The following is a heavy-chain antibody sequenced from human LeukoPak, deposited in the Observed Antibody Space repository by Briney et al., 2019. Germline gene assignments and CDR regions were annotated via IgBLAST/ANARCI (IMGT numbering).Heavy chain of an antibody. CDR3: ARDGSSSGYYLFDY. Sequence: GGSLRLSCAASGFTFSSYAMSWVRQAPGKGLEWVAVISYDGSNKYYADSVKGRFTISRDNSKNTLYLQMNSLRAEDTAVYYCARDGSSSGYYLFDYWGQGTLVTVSS. CDR2: ISYDGSNK. V-gene: IGHV3-30-3*01. J-gene: IGHJ4*02. CDR1: GFTFSSYA. D-gene: IGHD3-22*01.